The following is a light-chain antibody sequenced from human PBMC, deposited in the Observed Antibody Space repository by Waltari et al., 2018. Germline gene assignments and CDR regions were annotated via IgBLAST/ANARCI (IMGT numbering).Light chain of an antibody. CDR3: SSYSDSSTLGL. CDR1: DSDIGSYNL. V-gene: IGLV2-23*02. J-gene: IGLJ1*01. CDR2: GVR. Sequence: QSALTQPASVSGSPGQTITISCTGTDSDIGSYNLVSWYQQHPGKVPNLLVSGVRNRPSGVSTRFSGSQSGNTASLTISGLQAEDEADYYCSSYSDSSTLGLFGAGTKVTVL.